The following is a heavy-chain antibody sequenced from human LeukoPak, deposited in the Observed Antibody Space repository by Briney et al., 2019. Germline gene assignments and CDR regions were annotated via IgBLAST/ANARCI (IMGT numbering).Heavy chain of an antibody. CDR2: IIPNFGTA. Sequence: SVKVSCKASGGTFSSYAISWVRQAPGQGLEWMGGIIPNFGTANYAQKFQGRVTITTDESTSTAYMELSSLRSEDTAVYYCAREIAVAGRYYFDYWGQGTLVTVSS. CDR1: GGTFSSYA. J-gene: IGHJ4*02. V-gene: IGHV1-69*05. D-gene: IGHD6-19*01. CDR3: AREIAVAGRYYFDY.